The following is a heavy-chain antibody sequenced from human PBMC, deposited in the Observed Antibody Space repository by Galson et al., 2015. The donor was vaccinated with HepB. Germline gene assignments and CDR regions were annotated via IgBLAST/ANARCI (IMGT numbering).Heavy chain of an antibody. D-gene: IGHD3-3*01. Sequence: SVKVSCKASGYTFTSYGISWVRQAPGQGLEWMGWISAYNGNTNYAQKLQGRVTMTTDTSTSTAYMELRSLRSDDTAVYYCARDGYPITIFGVVIRGGWFDPWGQGTLVTVSS. CDR3: ARDGYPITIFGVVIRGGWFDP. V-gene: IGHV1-18*04. CDR2: ISAYNGNT. J-gene: IGHJ5*02. CDR1: GYTFTSYG.